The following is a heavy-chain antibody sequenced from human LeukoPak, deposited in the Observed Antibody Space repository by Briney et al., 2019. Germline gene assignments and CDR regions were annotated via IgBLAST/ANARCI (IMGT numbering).Heavy chain of an antibody. D-gene: IGHD4-17*01. V-gene: IGHV4-31*03. CDR3: AGHVRSSGDYASLYYFDY. CDR2: IYYSGST. J-gene: IGHJ4*02. CDR1: GGSISSGGYY. Sequence: SQTLSLTCTVSGGSISSGGYYWSWIRQHPGKGLEWIGYIYYSGSTYYNPSLKSRVTISVDTSKNQFSLKLSSVTAADTAVYYCAGHVRSSGDYASLYYFDYWGQGTLVTVSS.